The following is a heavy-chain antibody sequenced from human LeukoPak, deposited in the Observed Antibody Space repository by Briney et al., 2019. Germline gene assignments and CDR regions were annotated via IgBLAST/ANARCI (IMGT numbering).Heavy chain of an antibody. J-gene: IGHJ4*02. CDR1: GGSFSCYY. Sequence: SETLSLTCAVYGGSFSCYYWSWIRQPPGKGLEWIGEINHSGSTNYNPSLKSRVTISVDTSKNQFSLKLSSVTAADTAVYYCARERTSGWYRGYFDYWGQGTLVTVSS. V-gene: IGHV4-34*01. D-gene: IGHD6-19*01. CDR3: ARERTSGWYRGYFDY. CDR2: INHSGST.